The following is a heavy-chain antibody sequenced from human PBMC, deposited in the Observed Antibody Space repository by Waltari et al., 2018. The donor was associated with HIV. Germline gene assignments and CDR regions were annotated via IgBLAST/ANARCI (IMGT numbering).Heavy chain of an antibody. CDR3: ARGGYYYDISGYYHY. CDR2: IWYDGDNK. D-gene: IGHD3-22*01. CDR1: GFTFRNFA. Sequence: QVQLVDSGGGVVQPGRSLRLSCAASGFTFRNFAMHWVRQAPGKGLEWVAVIWYDGDNKYYADSVKGRFTISRDNSKNTLYLQMNSLRVEDTAVYYCARGGYYYDISGYYHYWGQGTLVTVSS. J-gene: IGHJ4*02. V-gene: IGHV3-33*01.